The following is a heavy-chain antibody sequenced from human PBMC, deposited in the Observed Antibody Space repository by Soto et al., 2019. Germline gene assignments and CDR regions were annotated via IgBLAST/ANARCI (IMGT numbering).Heavy chain of an antibody. J-gene: IGHJ3*02. D-gene: IGHD4-17*01. CDR2: IIPILGIA. Sequence: SVKVSCKASGGTFSSYTISWVRQAPGQGLEWMGRIIPILGIANYAQKFQGRVTITAGKSTSTAYMELSSLRSEDTAVYYCASLVVGNDYGEDIWGQGTMVTVS. CDR1: GGTFSSYT. V-gene: IGHV1-69*02. CDR3: ASLVVGNDYGEDI.